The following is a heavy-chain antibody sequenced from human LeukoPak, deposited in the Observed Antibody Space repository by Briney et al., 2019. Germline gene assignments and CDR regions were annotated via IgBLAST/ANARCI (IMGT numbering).Heavy chain of an antibody. CDR1: GFTLNKYW. Sequence: PGGSLRLSCAASGFTLNKYWMHWVRHAPGKGLVWVSRITGDGSDIAYADSVKGRFTVSRDDAKNILFLQMTSLRVEDTAIYYCARDAYTTTSNWLDPWGQGALVTVSS. V-gene: IGHV3-74*01. CDR2: ITGDGSDI. CDR3: ARDAYTTTSNWLDP. D-gene: IGHD4-17*01. J-gene: IGHJ5*02.